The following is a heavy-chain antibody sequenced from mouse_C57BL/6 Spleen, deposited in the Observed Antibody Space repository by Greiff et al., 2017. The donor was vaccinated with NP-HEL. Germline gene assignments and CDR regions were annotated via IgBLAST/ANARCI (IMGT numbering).Heavy chain of an antibody. CDR3: ARGLSGPMDY. CDR1: GYTFTSYW. J-gene: IGHJ4*01. V-gene: IGHV1-61*01. CDR2: IYPSDSET. D-gene: IGHD6-5*01. Sequence: QVQLQQPGAELVRPGSSVKLSCKASGYTFTSYWMDWVKQRPGQGLEWIGNIYPSDSETHYNQKFKDKATLTVDKSSSTAYMQLSSLTSEDSAVYYCARGLSGPMDYGGQGTAVTVSS.